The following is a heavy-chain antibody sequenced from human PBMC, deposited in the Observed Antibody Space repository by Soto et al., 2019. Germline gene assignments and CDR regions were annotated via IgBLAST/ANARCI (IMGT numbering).Heavy chain of an antibody. Sequence: PGGSLRLSCAASGFTFSSYWMSWVRQAPGKGLEWVANIKQDGSEKYYVDSVKGRFTISRDNAKNSLYLQMNSLRAEDTAVYYCARSIAVAGKGEYYFDYWGQGTLVTVS. V-gene: IGHV3-7*03. CDR2: IKQDGSEK. CDR3: ARSIAVAGKGEYYFDY. D-gene: IGHD6-19*01. J-gene: IGHJ4*02. CDR1: GFTFSSYW.